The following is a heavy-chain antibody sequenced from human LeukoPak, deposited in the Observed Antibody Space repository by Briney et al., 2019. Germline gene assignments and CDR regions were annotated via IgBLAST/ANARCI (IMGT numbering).Heavy chain of an antibody. J-gene: IGHJ4*02. CDR1: GGSFSGYY. Sequence: SETLSLTCAVYGGSFSGYYWSWICQPPGKGLEWIGEINHSGSTNYNPSLKSRVTISVDTPKNQFSLKLSSVTAADTAVYYCARGLTMVRGVTDYWGQGTLVTVSS. V-gene: IGHV4-34*01. D-gene: IGHD3-10*01. CDR2: INHSGST. CDR3: ARGLTMVRGVTDY.